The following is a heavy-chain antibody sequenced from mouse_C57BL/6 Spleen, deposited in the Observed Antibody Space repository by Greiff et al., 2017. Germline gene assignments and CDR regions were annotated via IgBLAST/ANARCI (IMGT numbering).Heavy chain of an antibody. J-gene: IGHJ2*01. CDR3: ARGPHYYY. Sequence: QVQLKESGAELVRPGTSVKMSCKASGYTFTNYWIGWAKQRPGHGLEWIGDIYPGGGYTNYNEKFKGKATLTADKSSSTAYMQFSSLTSEDSAIYYCARGPHYYYWGQGTTLTVSS. D-gene: IGHD1-1*01. V-gene: IGHV1-63*01. CDR1: GYTFTNYW. CDR2: IYPGGGYT.